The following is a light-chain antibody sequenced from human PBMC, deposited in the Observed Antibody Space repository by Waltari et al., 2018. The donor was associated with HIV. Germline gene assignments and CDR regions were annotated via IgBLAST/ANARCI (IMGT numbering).Light chain of an antibody. Sequence: QAVLTQPASLSASPGTSASLTCSLRSGINVHTYGIYWYQQKPGSPPQYLLKYKSDSDRQQGFGVPSRFSGSKDASANAGILLISGLQSEDEADYYCMIWHSSAWVFGGGTKLTVL. CDR2: YKSDSDR. CDR1: SGINVHTYG. CDR3: MIWHSSAWV. J-gene: IGLJ3*02. V-gene: IGLV5-45*01.